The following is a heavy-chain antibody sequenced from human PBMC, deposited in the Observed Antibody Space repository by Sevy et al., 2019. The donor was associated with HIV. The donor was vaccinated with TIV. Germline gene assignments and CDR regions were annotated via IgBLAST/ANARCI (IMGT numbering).Heavy chain of an antibody. CDR2: ISYDGSNE. CDR3: AKDVVGGYYDSSGYSDH. V-gene: IGHV3-30*18. D-gene: IGHD3-22*01. J-gene: IGHJ4*02. Sequence: GGSLRLSCAASGFSFSNYGMHWVRQAPGRGLEWVALISYDGSNEDYADSVKGRFTISRDNYKNTLDLQMNSLRAEDTAVYYCAKDVVGGYYDSSGYSDHWGQGTLVTVSS. CDR1: GFSFSNYG.